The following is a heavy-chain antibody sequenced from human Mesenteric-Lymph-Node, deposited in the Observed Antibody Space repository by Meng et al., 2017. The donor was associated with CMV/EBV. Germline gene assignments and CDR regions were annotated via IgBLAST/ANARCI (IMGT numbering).Heavy chain of an antibody. CDR2: ISWNSGSI. Sequence: GGSLRLSCAASGFTFDDYAMHWVRQAPGKGLEWVAAISWNSGSIAYADSVKGRFTISRDNAKNSLYLQMNSLKSEDTAFYYCAKGQYSSAFFDYWGQGTLVTVSS. D-gene: IGHD6-25*01. CDR1: GFTFDDYA. CDR3: AKGQYSSAFFDY. V-gene: IGHV3-9*01. J-gene: IGHJ4*02.